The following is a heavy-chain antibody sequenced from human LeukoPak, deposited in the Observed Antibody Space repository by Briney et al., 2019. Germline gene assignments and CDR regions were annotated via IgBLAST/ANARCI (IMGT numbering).Heavy chain of an antibody. D-gene: IGHD3-22*01. CDR2: VNPNTCDT. CDR3: ARDSQRYYYDSSGYYWNWFDP. CDR1: GYTVTRYY. J-gene: IGHJ5*02. Sequence: ASVKVSCKASGYTVTRYYIHWVGQAPGQGVEGMGWVNPNTCDTNYAQKFQGRVTMTRDTSISTAYMELSRLRSDDTAVYYCARDSQRYYYDSSGYYWNWFDPWGQGTLVTVSS. V-gene: IGHV1-2*02.